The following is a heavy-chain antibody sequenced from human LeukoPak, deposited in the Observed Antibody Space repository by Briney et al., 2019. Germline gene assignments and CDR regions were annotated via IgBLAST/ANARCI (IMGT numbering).Heavy chain of an antibody. V-gene: IGHV3-9*01. D-gene: IGHD5-12*01. J-gene: IGHJ6*02. CDR2: VSWNSGSI. CDR1: GFTFDDYA. Sequence: GGSLRLSCAASGFTFDDYAMHWVRRAPGKGPEWVPGVSWNSGSIGYADSVKGRFTISRDNAKKSLYLQMNSLRVEDTALYYCAKDYRGYSGYDYRNFYGMDVWGQGTTVTVSS. CDR3: AKDYRGYSGYDYRNFYGMDV.